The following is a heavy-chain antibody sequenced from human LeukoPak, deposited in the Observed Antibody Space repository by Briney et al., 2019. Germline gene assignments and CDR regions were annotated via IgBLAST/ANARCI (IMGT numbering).Heavy chain of an antibody. V-gene: IGHV3-30-3*01. CDR3: ARTTTPHYYGSGSYALGY. J-gene: IGHJ4*02. D-gene: IGHD3-10*01. CDR1: GFTFSTYA. Sequence: GGSLRLPCAASGFTFSTYAMHWVRQGPGKGLEWVAVISYDGSNKYYADSVKGRFTISRDNSKNTLYLQMSSLSAEDTAVYYCARTTTPHYYGSGSYALGYWGQGTLVTVPS. CDR2: ISYDGSNK.